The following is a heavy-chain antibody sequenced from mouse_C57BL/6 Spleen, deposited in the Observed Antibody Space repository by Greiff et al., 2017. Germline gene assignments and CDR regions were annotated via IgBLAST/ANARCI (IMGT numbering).Heavy chain of an antibody. CDR1: GYAFSSSW. CDR3: ARSADRYFDY. Sequence: VQLQQSGPELVKPGASVKISCKASGYAFSSSWMNWVKQRPGKGLEWIGRIYPGDGDTNYNGKFKGRATLTTDKSSSTAYMQLSSLTSEDSAVYFCARSADRYFDYWGQGTTLTVSS. CDR2: IYPGDGDT. D-gene: IGHD6-1*01. J-gene: IGHJ2*01. V-gene: IGHV1-82*01.